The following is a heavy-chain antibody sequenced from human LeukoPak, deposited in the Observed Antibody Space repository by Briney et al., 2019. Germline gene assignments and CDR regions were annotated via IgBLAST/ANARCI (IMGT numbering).Heavy chain of an antibody. CDR2: IWYDGSNK. Sequence: GGSLRLSCAASGFTFSSYGMHWVRQAPGKGLEGVAVIWYDGSNKYYADSVKGRFTISRDNSKNTLYLQMNSLRAEDTAVYYCAKDRPPNPYYDILTGYRAGYMDVWGKGTTVTVSS. V-gene: IGHV3-33*06. J-gene: IGHJ6*03. CDR1: GFTFSSYG. D-gene: IGHD3-9*01. CDR3: AKDRPPNPYYDILTGYRAGYMDV.